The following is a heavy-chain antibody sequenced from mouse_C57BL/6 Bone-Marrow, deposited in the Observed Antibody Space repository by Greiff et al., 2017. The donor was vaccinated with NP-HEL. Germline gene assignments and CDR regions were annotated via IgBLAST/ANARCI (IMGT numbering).Heavy chain of an antibody. Sequence: EVQVVESGGGLVKPGGSLKLSCAASGFTFSSYAMSWVRQTPEKRLEWVAPISDGGSYTYYPDNVKGRFTLSIDNAKNNLYLQMSHLKSEDSALDYCARDRGLGSYFDYWGQGTTLTVSS. CDR2: ISDGGSYT. V-gene: IGHV5-4*01. CDR3: ARDRGLGSYFDY. D-gene: IGHD2-2*01. J-gene: IGHJ2*01. CDR1: GFTFSSYA.